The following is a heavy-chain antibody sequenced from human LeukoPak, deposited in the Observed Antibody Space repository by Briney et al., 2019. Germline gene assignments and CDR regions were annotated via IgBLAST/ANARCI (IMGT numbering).Heavy chain of an antibody. Sequence: GGSLRLSCAASGFTFSSFAMTWVRQAPGKGLEWVSAIGASGVDTYYTDSVKGRFTISRDNSKNTLYLHMSSLRAEDTAVYFCAKRPRDSSGYYLGAFDGWGQGTTVTVSS. CDR1: GFTFSSFA. CDR3: AKRPRDSSGYYLGAFDG. J-gene: IGHJ3*01. D-gene: IGHD3-22*01. CDR2: IGASGVDT. V-gene: IGHV3-23*01.